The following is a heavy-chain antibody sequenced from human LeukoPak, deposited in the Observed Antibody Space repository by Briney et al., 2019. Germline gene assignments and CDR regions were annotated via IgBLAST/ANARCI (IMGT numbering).Heavy chain of an antibody. V-gene: IGHV4-59*11. D-gene: IGHD6-19*01. J-gene: IGHJ4*02. CDR3: ARKQWVPCYFDY. CDR1: GDSITITHHY. Sequence: SETLSLTCTVSGDSITITHHYWSWIRQPPGKGLEWIGYISYSGSTNYNPSLKSRVTISIDMSKNQFSLKLSSVTAADTAVYHCARKQWVPCYFDYWGQGALVTVSS. CDR2: ISYSGST.